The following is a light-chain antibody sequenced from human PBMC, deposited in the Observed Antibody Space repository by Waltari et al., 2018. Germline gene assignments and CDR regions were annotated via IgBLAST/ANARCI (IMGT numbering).Light chain of an antibody. CDR1: QSISSS. CDR2: DTS. J-gene: IGKJ1*01. V-gene: IGKV1-5*03. Sequence: DIQMTQSPSTLSAFVGDRVIITCRASQSISSSLAWFQQKPGEAPRLLIYDTSTLQKGVSPRFSDSGSGTEFTLTITMLQPDDFATYYCQQYRRFWTFGQGTKVELK. CDR3: QQYRRFWT.